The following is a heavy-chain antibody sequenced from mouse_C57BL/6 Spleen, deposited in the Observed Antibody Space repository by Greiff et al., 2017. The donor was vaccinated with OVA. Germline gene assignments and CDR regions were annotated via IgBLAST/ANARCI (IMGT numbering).Heavy chain of an antibody. CDR3: ARFYDGYDVSYAMDY. V-gene: IGHV1-55*01. D-gene: IGHD2-3*01. J-gene: IGHJ4*01. CDR2: IYPGSGST. Sequence: QVQLQQPGAELVKPGASVQMSCKASGYTFTSYWITWVKQRPGQGLEWLGDIYPGSGSTNYNEKFKSKATLTVDTSSRTAYMQLSSLTSEDSAVYYCARFYDGYDVSYAMDYWGQGTSVTVSS. CDR1: GYTFTSYW.